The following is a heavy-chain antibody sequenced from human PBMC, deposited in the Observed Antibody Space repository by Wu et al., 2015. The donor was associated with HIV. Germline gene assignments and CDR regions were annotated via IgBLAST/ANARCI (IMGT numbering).Heavy chain of an antibody. V-gene: IGHV1-69*01. J-gene: IGHJ4*02. CDR1: GGTFSSYA. CDR2: IIPIFGTA. Sequence: QVQLVQSGAEVKKPGSSVKVSCKASGGTFSSYAISWVRQAPGQGLEWMGGIIPIFGTANYAQKFQGRVTITADESTSTAYMELSSLRSEDTAVYYCARDNRPKPCSGGSCYPENWGQGTLVTVSS. CDR3: ARDNRPKPCSGGSCYPEN. D-gene: IGHD2-15*01.